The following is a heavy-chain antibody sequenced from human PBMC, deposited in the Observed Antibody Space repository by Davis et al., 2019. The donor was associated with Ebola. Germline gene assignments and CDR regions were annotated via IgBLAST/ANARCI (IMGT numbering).Heavy chain of an antibody. J-gene: IGHJ4*02. V-gene: IGHV4-34*01. D-gene: IGHD3-3*01. CDR3: ARGLRFLEWLLLTPGFDY. CDR2: INHGGST. CDR1: GVSFSGYY. Sequence: MPSESLSLTCAVYGVSFSGYYWSWIRHPPGNGLEWIGEINHGGSTNYNPSLNSRVTLSVDTSKNQFSLKLSSVTAADTAVYYCARGLRFLEWLLLTPGFDYWGQGTLVTVSS.